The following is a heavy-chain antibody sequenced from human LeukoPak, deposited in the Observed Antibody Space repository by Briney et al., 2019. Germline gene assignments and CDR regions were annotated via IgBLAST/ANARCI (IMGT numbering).Heavy chain of an antibody. CDR1: GYSISSGYY. V-gene: IGHV4-38-2*02. J-gene: IGHJ5*02. D-gene: IGHD1-26*01. Sequence: SEALSLTCTVSGYSISSGYYWGWIRQPPGKGLEWIGSIYHSGSTYYNPSLKSRVTISVDTSKIQFSLKLSSVTAADTAVYYCARDYGGSYPSWFDPWGQGTLVTVSS. CDR2: IYHSGST. CDR3: ARDYGGSYPSWFDP.